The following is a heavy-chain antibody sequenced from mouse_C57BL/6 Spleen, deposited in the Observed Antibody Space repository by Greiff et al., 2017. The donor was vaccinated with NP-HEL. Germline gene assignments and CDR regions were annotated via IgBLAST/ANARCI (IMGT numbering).Heavy chain of an antibody. CDR3: SRTRYYYGSSYLDY. Sequence: VQLQQSGPGLVQPSQSLSITCTVSGFSLTSYGVHWVRQSPGKGLEWLGVIWSGGSTDYNAAFISRLSISKDNSKSQVFFKMNSLQADDTSRYDWSRTRYYYGSSYLDYWGQGTTLTVSS. D-gene: IGHD1-1*01. CDR2: IWSGGST. V-gene: IGHV2-2*01. CDR1: GFSLTSYG. J-gene: IGHJ2*01.